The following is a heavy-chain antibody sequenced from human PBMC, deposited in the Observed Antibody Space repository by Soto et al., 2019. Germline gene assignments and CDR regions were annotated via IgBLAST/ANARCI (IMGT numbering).Heavy chain of an antibody. CDR1: GGSISSYY. V-gene: IGHV4-59*01. CDR3: ARHSTYYYGSGLWFDP. Sequence: QVQLQESGPGLVKPSKTLSLTCTVSGGSISSYYWSWIRQPPGKGLEWIGYIYYSGSTNYNPSLKSRVTISVDTSKNQFSLKLSSVTAADTAVYYCARHSTYYYGSGLWFDPWGQGTLVTVSS. D-gene: IGHD3-10*01. J-gene: IGHJ5*02. CDR2: IYYSGST.